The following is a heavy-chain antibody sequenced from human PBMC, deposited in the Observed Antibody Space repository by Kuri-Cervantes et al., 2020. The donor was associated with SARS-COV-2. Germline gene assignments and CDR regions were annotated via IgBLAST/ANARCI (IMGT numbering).Heavy chain of an antibody. CDR1: GGSFSGYY. D-gene: IGHD6-13*01. CDR3: ARQTRSSSAELYYFDY. J-gene: IGHJ4*02. V-gene: IGHV4-34*01. CDR2: INHSGST. Sequence: SQTLSLTCAVYGGSFSGYYWSWIRQPPGKGLEWIGEINHSGSTNYNPSLKSRVTISVDTSKNQFSLKLSSVTAADTAVYYCARQTRSSSAELYYFDYWGQGTLVTVSS.